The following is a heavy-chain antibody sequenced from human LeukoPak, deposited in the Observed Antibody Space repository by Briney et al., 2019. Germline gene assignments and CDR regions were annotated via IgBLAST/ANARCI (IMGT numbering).Heavy chain of an antibody. CDR1: GGSISSTNW. CDR2: IYYSGST. Sequence: SETLSLTCAVSGGSISSTNWWSWVRQPPGKGLEWIGEIYYSGSTYYNPSLKSRVTISVDTSKNQFSLKLSSVTAADTAVYYCARVEYSYGYPTKNWGQGTLVTVSS. V-gene: IGHV4-4*02. D-gene: IGHD5-18*01. J-gene: IGHJ4*02. CDR3: ARVEYSYGYPTKN.